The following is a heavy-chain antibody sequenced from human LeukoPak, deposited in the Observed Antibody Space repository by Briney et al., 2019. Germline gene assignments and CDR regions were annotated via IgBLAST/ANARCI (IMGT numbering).Heavy chain of an antibody. Sequence: GGSLRLPCEASGFTFSSSAMTWVRQAPGKGLEWVSSITGSHGRTYNTDSVKGRFTISRDNSQNTLYLQMNSLRAEDTAVYYCTKDPNGDYVGAFDPWGQGTLVTVSS. CDR2: ITGSHGRT. V-gene: IGHV3-23*01. CDR1: GFTFSSSA. J-gene: IGHJ5*02. D-gene: IGHD4-17*01. CDR3: TKDPNGDYVGAFDP.